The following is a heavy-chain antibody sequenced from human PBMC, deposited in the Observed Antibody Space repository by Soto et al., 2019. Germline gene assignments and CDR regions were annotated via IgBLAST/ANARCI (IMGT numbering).Heavy chain of an antibody. CDR1: GFTFSDHT. Sequence: EVQLVESGRGLVQPGGSLRLSCAASGFTFSDHTMDWVRQAPGKGLEWVGRSGNKASSYTTEYAASVKGRFTFSRGDSKDSMDPQVNNLKTEDTAVYYCAVDIVGTGSYWGQGTLVTVSS. V-gene: IGHV3-72*01. CDR2: SGNKASSYTT. J-gene: IGHJ4*02. D-gene: IGHD5-12*01. CDR3: AVDIVGTGSY.